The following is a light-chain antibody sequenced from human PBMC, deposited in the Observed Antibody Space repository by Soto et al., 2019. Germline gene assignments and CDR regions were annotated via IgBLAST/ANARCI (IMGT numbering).Light chain of an antibody. V-gene: IGKV3-20*01. CDR2: GAS. CDR3: QQYGSSPPEVT. CDR1: QSVSSSY. J-gene: IGKJ3*01. Sequence: EIVLTQSPGTLSLSPGERATLSCRASQSVSSSYLAWYQQKPGQAPRFLIYGASSRATGIPDRFSGSGSGTDFTLTISRLEPEDFAVYYCQQYGSSPPEVTFGPGTKVDIK.